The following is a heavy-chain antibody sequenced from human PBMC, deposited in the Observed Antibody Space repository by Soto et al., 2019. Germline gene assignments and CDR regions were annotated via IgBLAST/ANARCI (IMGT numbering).Heavy chain of an antibody. CDR1: GFPFSIYT. V-gene: IGHV3-23*01. D-gene: IGHD3-22*01. Sequence: EVQLLESGGGLLQPGGSLRLSCAASGFPFSIYTMTWVRQAPGKGLEWVSSIGGRGSSTYYAQSVKGRLNISRDNSQNPVDLQMNSLRGEDTAVYYCTKCRGGSDRSTYWFDSWGQGISVTVSS. CDR2: IGGRGSST. J-gene: IGHJ5*01. CDR3: TKCRGGSDRSTYWFDS.